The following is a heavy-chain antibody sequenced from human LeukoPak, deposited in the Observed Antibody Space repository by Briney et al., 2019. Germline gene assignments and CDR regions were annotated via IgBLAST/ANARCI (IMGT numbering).Heavy chain of an antibody. J-gene: IGHJ4*02. CDR3: ARALESGNSDAGF. D-gene: IGHD4-23*01. CDR2: IKQDGSAK. CDR1: GFTFSRYW. Sequence: GGSLRLSCATSGFTFSRYWMTWVRQAPGKGLEWVANIKQDGSAKYYVDSVRGRFTNSRDNAKNSLYLQMNSLRAEDTAVYYCARALESGNSDAGFWGQGTLVTVSS. V-gene: IGHV3-7*04.